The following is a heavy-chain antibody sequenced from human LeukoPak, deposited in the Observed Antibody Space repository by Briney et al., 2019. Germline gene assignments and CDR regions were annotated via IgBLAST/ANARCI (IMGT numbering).Heavy chain of an antibody. Sequence: PGGSLRLSCAASGFTFSSYAMSWVRPAPGKGLEWVSAISGSGGSTYYADSVKGRFTISRDNSKNTLYLQMNSLRAEDTAVYYCAKAGQRGIFGVVRFDYWGQGTLVTVSS. CDR1: GFTFSSYA. J-gene: IGHJ4*02. CDR2: ISGSGGST. V-gene: IGHV3-23*01. D-gene: IGHD3-3*01. CDR3: AKAGQRGIFGVVRFDY.